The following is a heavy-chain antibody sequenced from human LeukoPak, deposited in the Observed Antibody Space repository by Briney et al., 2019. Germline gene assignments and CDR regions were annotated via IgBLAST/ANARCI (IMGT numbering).Heavy chain of an antibody. CDR1: GFTFRSYA. CDR2: ICSTSRCI. Sequence: GGSLRLSCAASGFTFRSYAMNWVRQAPGKGLEWVSSICSTSRCIFYADSVKGRFTISRDNSKNTLYLQMNSLRAEDTAVYYCARDQVAGTGDYYYYYGMDVWGQGTTVTVSS. J-gene: IGHJ6*02. D-gene: IGHD6-19*01. CDR3: ARDQVAGTGDYYYYYGMDV. V-gene: IGHV3-21*01.